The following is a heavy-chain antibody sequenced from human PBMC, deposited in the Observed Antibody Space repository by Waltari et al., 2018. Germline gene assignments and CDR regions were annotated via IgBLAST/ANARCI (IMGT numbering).Heavy chain of an antibody. J-gene: IGHJ6*03. CDR3: ATDFHHRRSMDV. V-gene: IGHV1-24*01. Sequence: QVQLVQSGAEVKKPGASVKVSCKVSGYTLTELSRHWVRQAPGKGLEWMGGVGPEEGETIYAQKFQGRVTMTEETSTATAYMELSSLRSEETDVYYCATDFHHRRSMDVWGKGTTVTVSS. CDR1: GYTLTELS. CDR2: VGPEEGET.